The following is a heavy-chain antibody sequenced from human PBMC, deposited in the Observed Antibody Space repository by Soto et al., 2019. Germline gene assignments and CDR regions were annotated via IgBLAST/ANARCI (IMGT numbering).Heavy chain of an antibody. CDR2: ISYDGSNK. J-gene: IGHJ4*02. Sequence: PGWSLRLSCAASGYPFFRYAMHWVRKAPGEGLDWVAVISYDGSNKYYADSVKGRFTISRDNSKNTLYLQMNSLRAEDTAVYYCAREGGYYDFISMVIPYYLEYWGQGTLVTVSA. CDR3: AREGGYYDFISMVIPYYLEY. V-gene: IGHV3-30-3*01. CDR1: GYPFFRYA. D-gene: IGHD3-3*01.